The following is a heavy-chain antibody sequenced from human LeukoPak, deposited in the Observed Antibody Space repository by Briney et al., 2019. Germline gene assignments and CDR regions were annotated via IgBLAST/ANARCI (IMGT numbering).Heavy chain of an antibody. D-gene: IGHD2-8*01. CDR3: ARLAYCSNDVCYSNYYYSMDV. V-gene: IGHV5-51*01. CDR2: IYPDDSDT. J-gene: IGHJ6*03. CDR1: GYSFTSYW. Sequence: GESLKVSCKGSGYSFTSYWIGWVRQMPGKGLEWMGIIYPDDSDTRYSPSFQGQVTISADKSISTAYLQWSSLKASDTAMYYCARLAYCSNDVCYSNYYYSMDVWGKGTTVTVSS.